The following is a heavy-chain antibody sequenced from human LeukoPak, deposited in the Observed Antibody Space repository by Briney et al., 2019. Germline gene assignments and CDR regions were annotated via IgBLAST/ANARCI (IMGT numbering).Heavy chain of an antibody. CDR1: GYTFTSYY. J-gene: IGHJ5*02. CDR3: ARSPRSSSPTYRGWVGFDP. CDR2: INPSGGST. D-gene: IGHD6-13*01. V-gene: IGHV1-46*01. Sequence: ASVKVSCKASGYTFTSYYMHWVRQAPGQGLECMGIINPSGGSTSYAQKFQGRVTMTKDMSTSTVYMELSSLRSEDTAVYYCARSPRSSSPTYRGWVGFDPWGQGTLVTVSS.